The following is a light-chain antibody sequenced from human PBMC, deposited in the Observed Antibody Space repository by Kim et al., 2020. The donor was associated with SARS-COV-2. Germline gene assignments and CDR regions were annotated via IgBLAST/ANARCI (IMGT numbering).Light chain of an antibody. CDR3: TSYTSSGTFV. Sequence: QSVLTQPASVSGSPGQSITISCTGTSSDVGGYNYVSWYQHHPGKAPKLMIYDVTKWPSGVSNRFSGSKSGHTASLTISGLQAEDEGDYYCTSYTSSGTFVFGGGTQLTVL. CDR2: DVT. V-gene: IGLV2-14*03. J-gene: IGLJ2*01. CDR1: SSDVGGYNY.